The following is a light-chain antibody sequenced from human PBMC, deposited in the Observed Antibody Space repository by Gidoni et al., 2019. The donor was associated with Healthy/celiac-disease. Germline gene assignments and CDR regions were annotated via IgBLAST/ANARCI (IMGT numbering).Light chain of an antibody. CDR3: QQRSTGLAT. J-gene: IGKJ4*01. Sequence: EIVLTQSPATLSLSPGERATVSCRASQSVSSYLAWYQQKPGQAPRLLIYDASNRATGIPARFSGSGSGTDFTLTISSLEPEDFAVYYCQQRSTGLATFGGGTKVEIK. CDR1: QSVSSY. CDR2: DAS. V-gene: IGKV3-11*01.